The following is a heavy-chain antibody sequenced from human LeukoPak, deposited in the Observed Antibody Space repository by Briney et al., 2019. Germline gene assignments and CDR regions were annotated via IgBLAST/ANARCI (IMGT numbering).Heavy chain of an antibody. D-gene: IGHD5-24*01. J-gene: IGHJ4*02. Sequence: GGSLRLSCAASGFTFSSYGMHWVRQAPGKGLEWVAAISYDGNSKYYADSVKGRITISRDNPENTLYLRMNILRAEDTAVYYCAREDGDGLDYWGQGTLVTVSS. CDR1: GFTFSSYG. CDR3: AREDGDGLDY. V-gene: IGHV3-30*03. CDR2: ISYDGNSK.